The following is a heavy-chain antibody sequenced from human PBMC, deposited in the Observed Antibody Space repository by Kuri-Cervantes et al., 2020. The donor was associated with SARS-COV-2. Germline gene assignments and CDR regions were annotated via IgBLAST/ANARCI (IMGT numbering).Heavy chain of an antibody. J-gene: IGHJ4*02. CDR3: ARSTAGYSSSWYTDY. Sequence: SCKASGYTFTSYYMHWVRQAPGQGLEWMGIINPSGGSTSYAQKFQGRVTMTRDTSTSTVYMELSSLRSEDTAVYYCARSTAGYSSSWYTDYWGQGTLVTVSS. CDR2: INPSGGST. D-gene: IGHD6-13*01. CDR1: GYTFTSYY. V-gene: IGHV1-46*03.